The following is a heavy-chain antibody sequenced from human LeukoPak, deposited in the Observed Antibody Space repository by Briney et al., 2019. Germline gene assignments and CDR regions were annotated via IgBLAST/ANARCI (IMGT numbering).Heavy chain of an antibody. J-gene: IGHJ5*02. CDR3: ARGKRILWFGELLYPLDR. V-gene: IGHV1-8*01. CDR1: GYTFTSYD. D-gene: IGHD3-10*01. Sequence: GPSVKVSCKASGYTFTSYDINWVPQAAGQGLEWMGWMTPHSGNTVYTQKFQGRVTMTRNTCISTAYMELSRLRSEDTAVYYCARGKRILWFGELLYPLDRWGQGTLVSDCS. CDR2: MTPHSGNT.